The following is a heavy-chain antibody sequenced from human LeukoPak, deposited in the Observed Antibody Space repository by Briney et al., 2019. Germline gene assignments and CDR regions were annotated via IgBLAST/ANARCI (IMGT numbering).Heavy chain of an antibody. J-gene: IGHJ4*02. V-gene: IGHV1-2*02. Sequence: GASVKVSCKASGYTFTGYYMHWVRQAPGQGLEWMGWIKPNSGGTNYAQKFQGRVTMTRDTSISTAYMELSRLRSEDTAVYYCARDADLVAHYYFDYWGQGTLVTVSS. D-gene: IGHD2-15*01. CDR3: ARDADLVAHYYFDY. CDR1: GYTFTGYY. CDR2: IKPNSGGT.